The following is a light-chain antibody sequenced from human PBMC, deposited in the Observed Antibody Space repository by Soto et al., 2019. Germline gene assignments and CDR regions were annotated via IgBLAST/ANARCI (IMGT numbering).Light chain of an antibody. Sequence: QSVLTQSPSASGTPGQTVTISCSGSSSNIGSNPVDWYQQLPGTAPKVLIYTNNQRPSGVPDRFSGSKSGTSASLAISGLQSADEAEYYRAAWDDSLNGVVFGGGTKLTVL. CDR1: SSNIGSNP. V-gene: IGLV1-44*01. CDR3: AAWDDSLNGVV. CDR2: TNN. J-gene: IGLJ2*01.